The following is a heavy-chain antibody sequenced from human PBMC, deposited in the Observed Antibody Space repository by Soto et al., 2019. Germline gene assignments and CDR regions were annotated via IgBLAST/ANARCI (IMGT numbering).Heavy chain of an antibody. CDR3: ASHTYYYDSSGYLDY. V-gene: IGHV4-61*01. D-gene: IGHD3-22*01. CDR2: IYYSGST. CDR1: GGSVSSGSYY. J-gene: IGHJ4*02. Sequence: SETLSLTCTVSGGSVSSGSYYWSWIRQPPGKGLEWIGYIYYSGSTNYNPSLKSRVTISVDTSKNQFSLKLSSVTAADTAVYYCASHTYYYDSSGYLDYWGQGTLVTVSS.